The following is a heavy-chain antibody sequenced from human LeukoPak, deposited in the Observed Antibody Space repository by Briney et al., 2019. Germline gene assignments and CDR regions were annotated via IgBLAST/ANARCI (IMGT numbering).Heavy chain of an antibody. D-gene: IGHD2-21*01. V-gene: IGHV4-59*01. CDR1: GGSISSYY. CDR3: ARGGPGYCGGDCSFDY. Sequence: SETLSLTCTVSGGSISSYYWSWIRQPPGKGLEWIGYIYYSGSTNYNPSLKSRVTISVDTSKNQFSLKLSSVTAADTAVYYCARGGPGYCGGDCSFDYWGQGTLVTVSS. J-gene: IGHJ4*02. CDR2: IYYSGST.